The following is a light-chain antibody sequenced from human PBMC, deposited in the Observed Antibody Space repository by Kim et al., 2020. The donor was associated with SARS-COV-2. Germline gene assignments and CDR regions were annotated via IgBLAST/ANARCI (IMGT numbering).Light chain of an antibody. Sequence: PGGTVTFPGNYSPGAVTSGHYPYWLQQKPGQVPRTLIYDTTNKQSWTPARFSGSLLGGKAALTLSGAQPEDEAVYYCLLSYSGTQVFGGGTQLTVL. V-gene: IGLV7-46*01. CDR2: DTT. CDR1: PGAVTSGHY. CDR3: LLSYSGTQV. J-gene: IGLJ3*02.